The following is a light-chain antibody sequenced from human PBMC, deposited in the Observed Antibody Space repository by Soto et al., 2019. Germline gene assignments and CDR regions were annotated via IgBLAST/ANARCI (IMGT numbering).Light chain of an antibody. CDR1: SSDVGGYNY. CDR3: SSYRRCIPYV. CDR2: DVT. V-gene: IGLV2-14*03. J-gene: IGLJ1*01. Sequence: QSVLTQPASVSGSPGQSITVSCTGTSSDVGGYNYVSWYQQHPGKAPRLLIYDVTNRPSGVSNRFSGSKSGNTASLTISGLQVDDESYYEGSSYRRCIPYVCGTETKVTV.